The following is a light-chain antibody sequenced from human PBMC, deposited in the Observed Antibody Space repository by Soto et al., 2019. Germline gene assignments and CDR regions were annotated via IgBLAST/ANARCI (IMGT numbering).Light chain of an antibody. J-gene: IGKJ4*01. V-gene: IGKV1-9*01. CDR2: AAS. CDR3: QQFNSYTLT. Sequence: DLPLTQSQSFLSESVGDRAMTPSGGRHGSNNYLAWYQQKPGQAPNLLIYAASTMQSGVPSRFSGSGSGTEFNLTISRLQTEDFATYYCQQFNSYTLTFGGGTKVDIK. CDR1: HGSNNY.